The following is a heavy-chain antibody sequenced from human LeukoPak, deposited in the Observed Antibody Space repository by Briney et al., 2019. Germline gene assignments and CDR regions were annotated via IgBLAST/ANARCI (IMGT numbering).Heavy chain of an antibody. CDR3: ARGRSVVYYDFWSGYPQYNWFDP. Sequence: SETLSLTCAVYGGSFSGYYWSWIRQPPGKGLEWIGEINHSGSTNYNPSLKSRVTISVDTSKNQFSLKLSSVTAADTAVYYCARGRSVVYYDFWSGYPQYNWFDPWGQGTLVTVSS. V-gene: IGHV4-34*01. CDR2: INHSGST. CDR1: GGSFSGYY. D-gene: IGHD3-3*01. J-gene: IGHJ5*02.